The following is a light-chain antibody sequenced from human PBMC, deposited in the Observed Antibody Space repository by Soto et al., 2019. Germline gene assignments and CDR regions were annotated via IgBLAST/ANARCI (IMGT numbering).Light chain of an antibody. Sequence: AIRVTQSPSSISASTGDRVTITCRASQEISPFLAWYQQRPGKAPNLLLYASSTLKSGVPSRFSGSGSGTDFTLPISNLQSEDSATYFCQQYYQYPRTFGQGTKVEIK. V-gene: IGKV1-8*01. J-gene: IGKJ1*01. CDR3: QQYYQYPRT. CDR1: QEISPF. CDR2: ASS.